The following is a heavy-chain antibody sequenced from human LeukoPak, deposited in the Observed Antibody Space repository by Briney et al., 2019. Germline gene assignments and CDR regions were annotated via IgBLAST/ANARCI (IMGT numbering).Heavy chain of an antibody. CDR2: IYYTGST. CDR3: ARVRNSYGERDFDY. V-gene: IGHV4-59*07. CDR1: SGSITGYY. D-gene: IGHD5-18*01. Sequence: SDTLSLTCTVSSGSITGYYWSWIRQPPGGGLEWIGYIYYTGSTNYNPSLKSRVTMSLDTSKNHFSLQLSSVTAADTAVYYCARVRNSYGERDFDYWGQGILVTVSS. J-gene: IGHJ4*02.